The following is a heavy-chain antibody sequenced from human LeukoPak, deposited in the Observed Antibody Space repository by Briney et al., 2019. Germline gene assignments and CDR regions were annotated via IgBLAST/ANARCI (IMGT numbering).Heavy chain of an antibody. Sequence: SETLSLTSAVYGGSFSGYYWSWIPQPPGHGLKWIGEINHSGSTNYNPSLKSRVTISVDTSKNQFSLKLSSVTAADTAVYYCARVSSGWGYYFDYWGQGTLVTVSS. D-gene: IGHD6-19*01. J-gene: IGHJ4*02. CDR2: INHSGST. V-gene: IGHV4-34*01. CDR3: ARVSSGWGYYFDY. CDR1: GGSFSGYY.